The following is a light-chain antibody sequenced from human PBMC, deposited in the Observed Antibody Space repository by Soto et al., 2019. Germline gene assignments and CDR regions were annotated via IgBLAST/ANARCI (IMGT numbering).Light chain of an antibody. CDR2: EVN. J-gene: IGLJ1*01. V-gene: IGLV2-8*01. CDR3: SSYGGYNNVV. CDR1: SSDVGGYNY. Sequence: TQPPSASGSPGQSVTISCTGTSSDVGGYNYVSWFQQHPGKAPKLIIHEVNQRPSGVPDRFSGSKSGNTASLTVSGLQAEDEGTYYCSSYGGYNNVVFGTGTKVTV.